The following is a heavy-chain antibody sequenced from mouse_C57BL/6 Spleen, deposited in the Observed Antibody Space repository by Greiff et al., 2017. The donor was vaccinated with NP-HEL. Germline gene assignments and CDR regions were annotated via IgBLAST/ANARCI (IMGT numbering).Heavy chain of an antibody. D-gene: IGHD4-1*01. V-gene: IGHV5-4*01. Sequence: EVQRVESGGGLVKPGGSLKLSCAASGFTFSSYAMSWVRQTPEKRLEWVATISDGGSYTYYPDNVKGRFTISRDNAKNNLYLQMSHLKSEDTAMYYCARGTGPFDYWGQGTTLTVSS. CDR2: ISDGGSYT. CDR1: GFTFSSYA. CDR3: ARGTGPFDY. J-gene: IGHJ2*01.